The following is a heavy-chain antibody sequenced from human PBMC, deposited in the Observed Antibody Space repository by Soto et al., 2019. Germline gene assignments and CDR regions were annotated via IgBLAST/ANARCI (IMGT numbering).Heavy chain of an antibody. CDR2: ITYDGSDK. CDR1: GFTFSRYG. D-gene: IGHD3-22*01. J-gene: IGHJ4*02. V-gene: IGHV3-30-3*01. CDR3: ARVLGGYPNFDF. Sequence: GGSLRLSCAASGFTFSRYGLHWVRQAPGKGLEWVAFITYDGSDKFYADSAKGRFTISRDTSKNTLYLQMNSLRAEDTAVYYCARVLGGYPNFDFWGQGTLVTVSS.